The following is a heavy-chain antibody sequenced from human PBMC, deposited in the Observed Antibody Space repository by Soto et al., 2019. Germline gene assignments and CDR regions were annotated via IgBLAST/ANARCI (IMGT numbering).Heavy chain of an antibody. CDR1: GFTFSSYE. J-gene: IGHJ4*02. CDR2: ISSTSSAI. Sequence: GGSLRLSCVVSGFTFSSYEMTWVRQAPGKGPEWVSYISSTSSAIYYADSVKGRFTISRDNAKNSLYLQMSSLRAEDTVVYYCARVLYATWSSFDYWGQGARVTVSS. CDR3: ARVLYATWSSFDY. V-gene: IGHV3-48*03. D-gene: IGHD1-26*01.